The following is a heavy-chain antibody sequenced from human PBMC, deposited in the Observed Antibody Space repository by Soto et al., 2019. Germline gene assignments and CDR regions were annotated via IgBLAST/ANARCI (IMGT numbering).Heavy chain of an antibody. CDR1: GFTFNNYA. D-gene: IGHD1-1*01. J-gene: IGHJ5*02. V-gene: IGHV3-23*01. Sequence: PGGSLRLSCAASGFTFNNYAMNWVRQAPGKGLEWVSVISGSGGSTYHADSVKGRFTISRDNSKNTLYLQMNSLRPEDTAVYYCVKDSLELDSLTHNWFDPWGQGTLVTVSS. CDR2: ISGSGGST. CDR3: VKDSLELDSLTHNWFDP.